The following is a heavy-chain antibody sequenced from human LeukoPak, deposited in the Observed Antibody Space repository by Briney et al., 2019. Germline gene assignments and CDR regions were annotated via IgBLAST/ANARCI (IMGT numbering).Heavy chain of an antibody. Sequence: SETLSLTCTVSGGSISSYYWSWIRQPPGKGLEWIGHIYYSGSTNYNPSLKSRVTISVDTSKNQFSLKLSSVTAADTAVYYCARVSGYYDSSGYYNYYGMDVWGQGTTVTVSS. D-gene: IGHD3-22*01. J-gene: IGHJ6*02. CDR1: GGSISSYY. CDR2: IYYSGST. V-gene: IGHV4-59*01. CDR3: ARVSGYYDSSGYYNYYGMDV.